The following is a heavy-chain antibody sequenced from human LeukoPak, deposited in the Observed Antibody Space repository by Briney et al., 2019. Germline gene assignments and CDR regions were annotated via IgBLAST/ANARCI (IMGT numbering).Heavy chain of an antibody. D-gene: IGHD2-15*01. V-gene: IGHV1-2*02. Sequence: ASVKVSCKASGYTFTGYYMNWVRQAPGQGLEWMGWINPNSGGTNYAQKFQGRVTMTRDTSISTAYMELSRLRPDDTAVYYCARDSRAYCSGGSCVSIDYWGQGTLVTVSS. J-gene: IGHJ4*02. CDR2: INPNSGGT. CDR3: ARDSRAYCSGGSCVSIDY. CDR1: GYTFTGYY.